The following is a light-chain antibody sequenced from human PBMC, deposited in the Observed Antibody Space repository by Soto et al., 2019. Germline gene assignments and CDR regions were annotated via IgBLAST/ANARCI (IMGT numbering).Light chain of an antibody. J-gene: IGKJ4*01. V-gene: IGKV3-15*01. Sequence: DIVLTQSPGTLSLSPGERATLSCRASQSVRSTYLGWYQHKRGQAPRLLIYGASNRATGVPARFSGSGSGTEFTLTISNLQSEDFAVYYCQQYNDWPPLTCGGGTKVDI. CDR1: QSVRSTY. CDR3: QQYNDWPPLT. CDR2: GAS.